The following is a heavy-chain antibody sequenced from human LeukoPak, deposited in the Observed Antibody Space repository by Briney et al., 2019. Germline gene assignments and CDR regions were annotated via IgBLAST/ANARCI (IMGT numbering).Heavy chain of an antibody. D-gene: IGHD3-10*01. J-gene: IGHJ1*01. CDR3: ARDSSGFGSPDEYFQH. CDR1: GFSFSSNP. V-gene: IGHV3-21*05. Sequence: GGSLRLSCAASGFSFSSNPMSCVRQAPGKGLEWVSYISSSSSYIYYADPVKGRFTISRDNAKNSMYLQMNSLRAEDTAVYYCARDSSGFGSPDEYFQHWGQGTLVTVSS. CDR2: ISSSSSYI.